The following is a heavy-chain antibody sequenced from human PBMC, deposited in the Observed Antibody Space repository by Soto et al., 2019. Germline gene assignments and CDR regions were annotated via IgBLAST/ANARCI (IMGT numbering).Heavy chain of an antibody. CDR1: GYPFTSYG. CDR3: ARLTTWTAKTTDY. CDR2: ISAYNGNT. D-gene: IGHD5-18*01. V-gene: IGHV1-18*04. J-gene: IGHJ4*02. Sequence: GASAQVFSKASGYPFTSYGISWVRQAPGQGLEWMGWISAYNGNTKYAQTPQGRDTMTTDTSTSTAYMELRSLRSDDAAAYYCARLTTWTAKTTDYWGQGTQVTVSS.